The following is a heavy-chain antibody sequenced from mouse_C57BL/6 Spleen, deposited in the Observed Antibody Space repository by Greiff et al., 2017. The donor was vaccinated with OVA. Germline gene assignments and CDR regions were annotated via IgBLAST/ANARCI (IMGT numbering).Heavy chain of an antibody. CDR3: VRQGCEGAMDY. CDR1: GFCFNTYA. CDR2: IRSKSNNYAT. D-gene: IGHD3-2*02. Sequence: EVQRVESGGGLVQPKGSLKLSCAASGFCFNTYAMNWVRQAPGKGLEWVAGIRSKSNNYATYYADSVKDRFTITRDDSETIIYLQMNNLKTDDAAMYYCVRQGCEGAMDYWGQGTSVTVSS. J-gene: IGHJ4*01. V-gene: IGHV10-1*01.